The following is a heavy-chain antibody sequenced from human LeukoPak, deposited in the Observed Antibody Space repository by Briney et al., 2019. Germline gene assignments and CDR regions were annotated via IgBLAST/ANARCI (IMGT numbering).Heavy chain of an antibody. D-gene: IGHD3-22*01. Sequence: PGGSLRLSCAASGFTFSSYAMSWVRQAPGKGLEWVSAISGSGGSTYYADSVKGRFTISRDNSKNTLYLQMNSLRAEDTAVYYCAKGTYYYDSRILDYWGQGTLVTVSS. CDR3: AKGTYYYDSRILDY. CDR1: GFTFSSYA. J-gene: IGHJ4*02. CDR2: ISGSGGST. V-gene: IGHV3-23*01.